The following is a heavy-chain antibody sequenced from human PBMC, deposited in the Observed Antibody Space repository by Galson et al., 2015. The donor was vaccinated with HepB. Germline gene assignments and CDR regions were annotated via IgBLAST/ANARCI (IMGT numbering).Heavy chain of an antibody. CDR2: IYHSGST. D-gene: IGHD4-11*01. CDR1: GYSISSGYY. CDR3: ARVTLTTRSYYFDY. V-gene: IGHV4-38-2*02. J-gene: IGHJ4*02. Sequence: ETLSLTCTVSGYSISSGYYWGWIRQPPGKGLEWIGSIYHSGSTYYNPSLKSRVTISVDTSKNQFSLKLSSVTAADTAVYYCARVTLTTRSYYFDYWGQGTLVTVSS.